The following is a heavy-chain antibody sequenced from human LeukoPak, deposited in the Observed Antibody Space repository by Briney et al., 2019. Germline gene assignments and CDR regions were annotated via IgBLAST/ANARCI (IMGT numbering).Heavy chain of an antibody. D-gene: IGHD4-17*01. Sequence: PGGSLSLSCAASGFTFSTSVMHWVRQAPGKGLEWVSDIRGSDGTTHYADSVKGRYTIAIANSKIALYLQMNSLRAEDTAMYYCSKEGSSGDRAGWFDPWGEGTLVTVS. J-gene: IGHJ5*02. CDR2: IRGSDGTT. V-gene: IGHV3-23*01. CDR1: GFTFSTSV. CDR3: SKEGSSGDRAGWFDP.